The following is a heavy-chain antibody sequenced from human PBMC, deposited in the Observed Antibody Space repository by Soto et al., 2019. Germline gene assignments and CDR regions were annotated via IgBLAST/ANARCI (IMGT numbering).Heavy chain of an antibody. CDR3: ARHEDSYGSLLGH. V-gene: IGHV5-51*01. J-gene: IGHJ4*03. Sequence: PVESLKISCKGSGYKFATYWIAWVRQMPGKGLEWIGIIYPGDSATRYSPSFQGQVTISADKSLSTAYLQWSSLRASDTAMYYCARHEDSYGSLLGHWGQGTLVTVSS. CDR1: GYKFATYW. D-gene: IGHD5-18*01. CDR2: IYPGDSAT.